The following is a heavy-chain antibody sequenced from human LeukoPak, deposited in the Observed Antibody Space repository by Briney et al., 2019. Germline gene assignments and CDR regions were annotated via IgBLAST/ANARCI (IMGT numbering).Heavy chain of an antibody. CDR2: IYYSGST. D-gene: IGHD4-17*01. CDR1: GGSISSTSYY. CDR3: ARQRDDYGDARFHY. Sequence: SETLSLTCTVSGGSISSTSYYWGWIRQPPGKGLEWIGSIYYSGSTHYNPSLKSRVTISVDTSKNQFSLKLSSVTAADTAVYYCARQRDDYGDARFHYWGQGTLVTVSS. J-gene: IGHJ4*02. V-gene: IGHV4-39*01.